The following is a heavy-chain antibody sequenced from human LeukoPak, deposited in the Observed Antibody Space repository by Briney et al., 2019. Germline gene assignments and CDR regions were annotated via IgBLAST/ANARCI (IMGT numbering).Heavy chain of an antibody. CDR3: ARDKLTGGSYFDS. CDR1: GFTFSSYW. Sequence: PGGSLRLSCAATGFTFSSYWMSWVRQAPGKGLEWVANIKQDGSEKYYVDSVKGRFTISRDNAKNSLYLQMNSLRAEDTAVYFCARDKLTGGSYFDSRGQGILVTVSS. V-gene: IGHV3-7*04. D-gene: IGHD7-27*01. CDR2: IKQDGSEK. J-gene: IGHJ4*02.